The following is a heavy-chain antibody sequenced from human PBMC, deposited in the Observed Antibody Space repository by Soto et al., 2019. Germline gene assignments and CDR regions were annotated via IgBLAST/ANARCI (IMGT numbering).Heavy chain of an antibody. CDR3: ARRAVVAVTGRLHNWLAP. V-gene: IGHV4-59*01. D-gene: IGHD2-21*01. CDR1: GGSITSYN. CDR2: VYNSGST. Sequence: PSETLSLTCTVSGGSITSYNWNWLRQPPGKALEWIGYVYNSGSTNYNPSLKSRVTISVDTSKNQFSLKVNSVTAADTAVYYCARRAVVAVTGRLHNWLAPWGQAILVTASS. J-gene: IGHJ5*02.